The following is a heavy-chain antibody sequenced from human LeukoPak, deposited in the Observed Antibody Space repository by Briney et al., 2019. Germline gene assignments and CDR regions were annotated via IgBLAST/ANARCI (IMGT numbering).Heavy chain of an antibody. CDR2: IYYSGTT. CDR1: GFTFSSYA. CDR3: ARARPCSGGTCFRSFDY. V-gene: IGHV4-30-4*08. D-gene: IGHD2-15*01. J-gene: IGHJ4*02. Sequence: LRLSCAASGFTFSSYAMSWIRQPPGKGLEWIGYIYYSGTTYYNPSLKSRLSISVDTSKNHFSLTLSSVTAADTAVYYCARARPCSGGTCFRSFDYWGQGTLVTVFS.